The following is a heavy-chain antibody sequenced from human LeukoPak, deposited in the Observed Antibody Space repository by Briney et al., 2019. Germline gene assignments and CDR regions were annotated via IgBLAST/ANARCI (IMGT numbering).Heavy chain of an antibody. CDR3: AKHKRAASLFDY. D-gene: IGHD2-2*01. CDR1: GFTFSSYA. V-gene: IGHV3-23*01. J-gene: IGHJ4*02. Sequence: PGGSLRLSCAASGFTFSSYAMSWVRQAPGKGLEWVSAISGSGGSTYYADSVKGRFTISRDNSKNTLYLRMNSLRAEDTAVYYCAKHKRAASLFDYWGQGTLVTVSS. CDR2: ISGSGGST.